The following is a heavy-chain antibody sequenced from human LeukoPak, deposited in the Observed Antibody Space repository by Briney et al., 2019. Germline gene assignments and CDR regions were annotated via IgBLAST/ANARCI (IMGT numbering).Heavy chain of an antibody. CDR3: AGSWYGGYYFDY. V-gene: IGHV1-69*06. J-gene: IGHJ4*02. CDR2: IIPIFGTA. CDR1: GGTFSSYA. Sequence: ASVKVSCKASGGTFSSYAISWVRQAPGQGLEWMGGIIPIFGTANYAQKFQGRVTMTEDTSTDTAYMELSSLRSEDTAVYYCAGSWYGGYYFDYWGQGTLVTVSS. D-gene: IGHD6-13*01.